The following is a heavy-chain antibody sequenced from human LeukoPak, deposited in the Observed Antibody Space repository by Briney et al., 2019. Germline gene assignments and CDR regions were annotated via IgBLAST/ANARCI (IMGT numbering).Heavy chain of an antibody. CDR2: ISWNSGSI. CDR1: GFTFSSYA. Sequence: GGSLRLSCAASGFTFSSYAMHWVRQAPGKGLEWVSGISWNSGSIGYADSVKGRFTISRDNAKNSLYLQMNSLRAEDTALYYCAKARIAVAGILTDWGQGTLVTVSS. D-gene: IGHD6-19*01. J-gene: IGHJ4*02. CDR3: AKARIAVAGILTD. V-gene: IGHV3-9*01.